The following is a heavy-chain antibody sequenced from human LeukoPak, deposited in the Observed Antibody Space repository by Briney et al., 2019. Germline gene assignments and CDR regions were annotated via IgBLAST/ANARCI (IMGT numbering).Heavy chain of an antibody. V-gene: IGHV3-74*01. CDR1: GFTFSRYW. Sequence: GGSLRLSCAASGFTFSRYWMHWVRQAPGKGLVWVSRINSDGRSTSYADSVKGRFTISRDNAKNTLYLQMNSLRAEDTAVYYCASSRYTVTTSGYYYYYMDVWGKGTTVTVSS. D-gene: IGHD4-17*01. J-gene: IGHJ6*03. CDR2: INSDGRST. CDR3: ASSRYTVTTSGYYYYYMDV.